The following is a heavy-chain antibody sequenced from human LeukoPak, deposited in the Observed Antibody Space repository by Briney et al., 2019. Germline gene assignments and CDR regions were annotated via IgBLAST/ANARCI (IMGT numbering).Heavy chain of an antibody. V-gene: IGHV4-59*08. Sequence: SETLSLTCTVSGASISSYYWSWIRQPPGRGLEWIGYIYHSGNTNCNPSLKSRVTISVDTSKNQFSLKLSSVTAADTAVYYCASHTYARPFDYWGQGTLVTVSS. CDR1: GASISSYY. CDR2: IYHSGNT. J-gene: IGHJ4*02. D-gene: IGHD6-6*01. CDR3: ASHTYARPFDY.